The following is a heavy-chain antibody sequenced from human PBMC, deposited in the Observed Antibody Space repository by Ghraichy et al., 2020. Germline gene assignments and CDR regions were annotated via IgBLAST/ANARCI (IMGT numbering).Heavy chain of an antibody. D-gene: IGHD3-22*01. V-gene: IGHV1-69*04. CDR1: GGTFSSYA. J-gene: IGHJ6*02. CDR3: ARVRQDYYDSSGPLSFYYGMDV. Sequence: SVKVSCKASGGTFSSYAISWVRQAPGQGLEWMGRIIPILGIANYAQKFQGRVTITADKSTSTAYMELSSLRSEDTAVYYCARVRQDYYDSSGPLSFYYGMDVWGQGTTVTVSS. CDR2: IIPILGIA.